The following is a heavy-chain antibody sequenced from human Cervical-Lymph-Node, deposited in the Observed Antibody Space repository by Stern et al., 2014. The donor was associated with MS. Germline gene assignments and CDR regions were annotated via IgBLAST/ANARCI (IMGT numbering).Heavy chain of an antibody. D-gene: IGHD1-14*01. CDR2: IYWNDER. CDR3: ARARSISPYYFDS. J-gene: IGHJ4*02. V-gene: IGHV2-5*01. Sequence: QVTLRESGPTLVKPTQPLTLTCTFSGFSLTTTGVGVGWIRQPPGKALEWITLIYWNDERRFSPSLRSRVTITKDTSKKEVVLQMTNVDPLDTATYYCARARSISPYYFDSWGQGALVTVS. CDR1: GFSLTTTGVG.